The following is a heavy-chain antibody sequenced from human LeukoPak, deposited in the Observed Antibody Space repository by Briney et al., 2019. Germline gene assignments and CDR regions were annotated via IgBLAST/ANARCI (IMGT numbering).Heavy chain of an antibody. Sequence: GGSLRLSCAASGFTVSSNYMSWVRQAPGKGLEWVSVIYSGGSTYYADSVKGRFTISRDNSKNTLYLQMNSLRAEDTAVYYCARSYSSSWYYFDYWGQGTLVTVSS. D-gene: IGHD6-13*01. V-gene: IGHV3-53*01. CDR2: IYSGGST. CDR1: GFTVSSNY. CDR3: ARSYSSSWYYFDY. J-gene: IGHJ4*02.